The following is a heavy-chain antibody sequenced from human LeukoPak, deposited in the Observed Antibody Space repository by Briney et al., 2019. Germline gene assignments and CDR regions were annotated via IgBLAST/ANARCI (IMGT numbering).Heavy chain of an antibody. CDR2: FDPEDGET. D-gene: IGHD5-18*01. V-gene: IGHV1-24*01. J-gene: IGHJ5*02. Sequence: ASVKVSCKVSGYTLTELSMHWVRQAPGKGLEWMGGFDPEDGETIYAQKFQGRVTMTEDTSTDTAYMELSSLRSEDTAVYYCASRYVDTNWFDPWGQGTLVTVSS. CDR1: GYTLTELS. CDR3: ASRYVDTNWFDP.